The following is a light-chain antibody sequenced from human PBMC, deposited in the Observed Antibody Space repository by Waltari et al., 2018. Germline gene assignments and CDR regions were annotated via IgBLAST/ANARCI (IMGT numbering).Light chain of an antibody. J-gene: IGKJ1*01. V-gene: IGKV1-17*02. CDR1: QDIRND. CDR2: AGL. CDR3: LQHNSYPQT. Sequence: DIQMPQSPSSLSASVGDRLNITCRASQDIRNDLGWFQQKPGKAPKRLIYAGLRLQSGVPSRFSGSWFGTEFTLTITDLQPDDFATYYCLQHNSYPQTFGQGTKVDFK.